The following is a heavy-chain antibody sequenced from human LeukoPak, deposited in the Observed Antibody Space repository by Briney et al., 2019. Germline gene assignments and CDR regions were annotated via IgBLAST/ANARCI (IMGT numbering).Heavy chain of an antibody. J-gene: IGHJ4*02. D-gene: IGHD4-17*01. CDR3: TTPYGDYDLGY. Sequence: GGSLRLSCAASGFTFSSAWMSWVRQAPGKGLEWVGRIKSKTDGGTTDYAAPVKGRFTISRDDSKNTLYLQMNSLKTEDTAVYYCTTPYGDYDLGYWGQGTLVTVSS. CDR1: GFTFSSAW. CDR2: IKSKTDGGTT. V-gene: IGHV3-15*01.